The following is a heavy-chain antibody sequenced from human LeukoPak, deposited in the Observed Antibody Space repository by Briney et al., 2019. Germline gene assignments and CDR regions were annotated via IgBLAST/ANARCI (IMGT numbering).Heavy chain of an antibody. CDR2: INHSGST. CDR3: ARHHHIVGARS. J-gene: IGHJ5*02. V-gene: IGHV4-34*01. Sequence: SETLSLTCAVYGGSFSGYYWSWIRQPPGMGLEWIGEINHSGSTNYNPSLKSRVTISVDTSKNQFSLKLSSVTAADTAVYYCARHHHIVGARSWGQGTLVTVSS. D-gene: IGHD1-26*01. CDR1: GGSFSGYY.